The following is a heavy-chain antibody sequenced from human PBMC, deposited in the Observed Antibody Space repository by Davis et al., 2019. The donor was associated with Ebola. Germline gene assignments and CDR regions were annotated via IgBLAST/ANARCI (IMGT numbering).Heavy chain of an antibody. D-gene: IGHD2-21*02. CDR3: ARGDIHLDV. CDR2: ITNGGSTN. J-gene: IGHJ6*02. V-gene: IGHV3-48*01. CDR1: GFSFNSYT. Sequence: GESLKISCIASGFSFNSYTMNWVRQAPGKGLEWLSYITNGGSTNSYADSVKGRFTVSRDNSKKTLFLQMNSLRAEDSAVYYCARGDIHLDVWGQGTTVTVSS.